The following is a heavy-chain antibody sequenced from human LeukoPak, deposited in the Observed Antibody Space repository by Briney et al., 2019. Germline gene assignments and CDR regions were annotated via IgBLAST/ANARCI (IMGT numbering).Heavy chain of an antibody. V-gene: IGHV3-15*01. J-gene: IGHJ4*02. CDR3: TTTYYYGSGIYSGY. Sequence: GGSLRLSCAASGFTFSNAWMSWVRQAPGKGVEWVGRIRSISNGGTIDYAAPVKGRFTFSRDDSKNTLYLQMNSLKTEDTAVYYCTTTYYYGSGIYSGYWGQGTLVTVSS. D-gene: IGHD3-10*01. CDR1: GFTFSNAW. CDR2: IRSISNGGTI.